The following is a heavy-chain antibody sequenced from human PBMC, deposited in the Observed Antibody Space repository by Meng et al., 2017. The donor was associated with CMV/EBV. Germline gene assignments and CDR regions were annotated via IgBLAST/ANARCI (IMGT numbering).Heavy chain of an antibody. J-gene: IGHJ4*02. V-gene: IGHV4-39*01. D-gene: IGHD3-22*01. CDR1: GDSISSSSYY. CDR2: IYYSGST. Sequence: LRLSCTVLGDSISSSSYYGGWIRQPPGKGLEWIGSIYYSGSTYYNPTLKSRVTISVDTSKNQFSLKLSSVTAADTAMYYCARQSGGYYSPLDYWGQGTLVTVSS. CDR3: ARQSGGYYSPLDY.